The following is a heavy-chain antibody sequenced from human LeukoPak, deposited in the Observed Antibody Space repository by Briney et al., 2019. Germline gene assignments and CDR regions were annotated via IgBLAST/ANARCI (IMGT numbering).Heavy chain of an antibody. CDR2: MNPNSGNT. Sequence: ASVKVSCKASGYTFTSYDINWVRQATGQGLEWMGWMNPNSGNTGYAQKFQGRVTMTRNTSISTAYMELSSLRSEDTAVYYCARDGQGGITMVRGVSFDYWGQGTLVTVSS. CDR1: GYTFTSYD. CDR3: ARDGQGGITMVRGVSFDY. D-gene: IGHD3-10*01. J-gene: IGHJ4*02. V-gene: IGHV1-8*01.